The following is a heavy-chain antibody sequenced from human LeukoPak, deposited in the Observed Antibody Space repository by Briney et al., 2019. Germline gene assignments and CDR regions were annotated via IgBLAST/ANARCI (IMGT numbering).Heavy chain of an antibody. Sequence: PGGSLRLSCAASGFTFSSYSMSWVRQAPGKGLEWLSYISSSSSTIYYADSVKGRFTISRDNAKNSLYLQMNSLRDEDTAVYYCARELSSGYYLDYWGQGTLVTVSS. D-gene: IGHD3-22*01. CDR2: ISSSSSTI. J-gene: IGHJ4*02. CDR3: ARELSSGYYLDY. V-gene: IGHV3-48*02. CDR1: GFTFSSYS.